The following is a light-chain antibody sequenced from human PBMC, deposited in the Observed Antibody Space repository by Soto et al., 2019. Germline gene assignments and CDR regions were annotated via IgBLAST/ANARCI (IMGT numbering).Light chain of an antibody. CDR3: QQYGNSRLT. V-gene: IGKV3-20*01. CDR1: QSVSSSY. CDR2: GAS. J-gene: IGKJ5*01. Sequence: IVLTQSPGTLSLSPGERATLSCRASQSVSSSYLAWYQQKPGQAPMLLIYGASSRATGIPDRFSGSGSGTDFSLTISRLEPEDFAGDYCQQYGNSRLTFVEGTRL.